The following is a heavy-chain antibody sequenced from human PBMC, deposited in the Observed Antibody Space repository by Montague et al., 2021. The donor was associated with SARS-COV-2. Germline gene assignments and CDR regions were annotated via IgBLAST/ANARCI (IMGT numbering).Heavy chain of an antibody. CDR2: LDWADDK. CDR1: VFSLSTSGMC. Sequence: PALVKPTQTLTLTCTFSVFSLSTSGMCVSWIRQPPGKALEWLALLDWADDKYYSTSLKTRLTITKDTSKNQVVLTMTNMDPVDTATYYCARTPIVATTYYIYCFYGMDVWGQGTTVTVSS. J-gene: IGHJ6*02. CDR3: ARTPIVATTYYIYCFYGMDV. D-gene: IGHD5-12*01. V-gene: IGHV2-70*01.